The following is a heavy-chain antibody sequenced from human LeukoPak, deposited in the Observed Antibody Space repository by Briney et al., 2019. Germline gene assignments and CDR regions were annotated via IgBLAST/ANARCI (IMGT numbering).Heavy chain of an antibody. CDR2: IYHSGST. CDR1: GGSISSYY. CDR3: ARVPGYCSGGSCYGGGNWFDP. Sequence: SETLSLTCTVSGGSISSYYWSWIRQPPGKGLEWIGSIYHSGSTYYNPSLKSRVTISVDTSKNQFSLKLSSVTAADTAVYYCARVPGYCSGGSCYGGGNWFDPWGQGTLVTVSS. J-gene: IGHJ5*02. D-gene: IGHD2-15*01. V-gene: IGHV4-38-2*02.